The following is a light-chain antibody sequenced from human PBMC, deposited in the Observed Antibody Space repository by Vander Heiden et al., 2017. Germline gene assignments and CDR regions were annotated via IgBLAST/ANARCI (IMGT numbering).Light chain of an antibody. J-gene: IGLJ1*01. Sequence: SLLPQPPPVAGAPPQRVTISCTGSSSNIGAGYDVPWYQQLPGTAPKLLIYGDSNRPSGVSDRFSGSKSGTSASLAITGLQAEDEADYYCQSYDSSLSVDVFGTGTKVTVL. CDR2: GDS. V-gene: IGLV1-40*01. CDR3: QSYDSSLSVDV. CDR1: SSNIGAGYD.